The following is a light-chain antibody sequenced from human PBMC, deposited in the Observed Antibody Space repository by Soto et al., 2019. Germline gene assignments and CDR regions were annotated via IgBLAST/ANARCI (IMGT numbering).Light chain of an antibody. CDR2: EVS. CDR1: QSLVGSDGKTY. V-gene: IGKV2D-29*01. J-gene: IGKJ4*01. CDR3: MQSVQFPRT. Sequence: DVVMTQSPLSLPVTLGQPASISCRSSQSLVGSDGKTYLSWYLQKPGHPPQLLIFEVSNHFSGVSDRFSGSGSGTDFTLKISRVEAEDVVVYYCMQSVQFPRTFGGGTKVDIK.